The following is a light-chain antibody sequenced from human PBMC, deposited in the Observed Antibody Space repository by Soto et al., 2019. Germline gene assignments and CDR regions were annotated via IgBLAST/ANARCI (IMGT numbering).Light chain of an antibody. J-gene: IGKJ1*01. CDR1: QTISSY. Sequence: DIQMTQSPSSLSASVGDNVTITCRASQTISSYLNWYQQKPGKAPKLLIYAASSLQSGVPSRFSGSGSGTDFTLTISSLQPEDFATYYCQQSYSTPRTFGQGTKVDI. CDR2: AAS. V-gene: IGKV1-39*01. CDR3: QQSYSTPRT.